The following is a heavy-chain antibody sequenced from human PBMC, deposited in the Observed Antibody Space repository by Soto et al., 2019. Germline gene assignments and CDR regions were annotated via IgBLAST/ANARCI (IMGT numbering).Heavy chain of an antibody. CDR1: GFTFSSYA. Sequence: PGGSLRLSCAASGFTFSSYAMSWVRQAPGKGLEWVSAISGSGGSTYYADSVKGRFTISRDNSKNTLYLQMKSLRAEDTAAYYCANDDLLRHCDWLLGQLDYWGQGTLVTVSS. J-gene: IGHJ4*02. CDR2: ISGSGGST. V-gene: IGHV3-23*01. CDR3: ANDDLLRHCDWLLGQLDY. D-gene: IGHD3-9*01.